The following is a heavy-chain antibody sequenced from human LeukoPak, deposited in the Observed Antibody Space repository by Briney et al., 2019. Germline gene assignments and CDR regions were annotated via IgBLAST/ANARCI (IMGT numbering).Heavy chain of an antibody. CDR3: ARDVRVRGVVGYLYQYMDV. CDR2: IYYSGGT. Sequence: SETLSLTCKVSGDSISRGGYYWGWIRQPPGKGLQWVASIYYSGGTFYNPSLKSRVTISVDTSKNQFSLRLNSMTAADTAVYYCARDVRVRGVVGYLYQYMDVWGKGTTVTVSS. D-gene: IGHD3-10*01. J-gene: IGHJ6*03. CDR1: GDSISRGGYY. V-gene: IGHV4-39*07.